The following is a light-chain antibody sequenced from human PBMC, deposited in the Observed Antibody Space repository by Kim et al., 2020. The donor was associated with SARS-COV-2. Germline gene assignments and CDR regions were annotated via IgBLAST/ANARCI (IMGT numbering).Light chain of an antibody. CDR2: QDS. J-gene: IGLJ2*01. CDR1: KLGDKY. Sequence: SYELTQPPSVSVSPGQTASITCSGDKLGDKYACWYQQKPGQFPVLVIYQDSKRPSGIPERFSGSNSGNTATLTISGTQAMDEADYYCQAWDSSTVVFGGGIQLTVL. CDR3: QAWDSSTVV. V-gene: IGLV3-1*01.